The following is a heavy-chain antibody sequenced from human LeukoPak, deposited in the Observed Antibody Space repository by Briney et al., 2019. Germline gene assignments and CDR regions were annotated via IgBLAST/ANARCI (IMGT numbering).Heavy chain of an antibody. CDR2: INSDGSTT. J-gene: IGHJ5*02. CDR3: ARVATGSYDWFDH. V-gene: IGHV3-74*01. D-gene: IGHD3-10*01. CDR1: GFTLNGYW. Sequence: GGSLRLSCAAPGFTLNGYWMHWVRQAPGKGLVWVSRINSDGSTTSYADSVKGRFTISRDNSKNTLYLQMNSLRAEDTAVYFCARVATGSYDWFDHWGQGTLVTVSS.